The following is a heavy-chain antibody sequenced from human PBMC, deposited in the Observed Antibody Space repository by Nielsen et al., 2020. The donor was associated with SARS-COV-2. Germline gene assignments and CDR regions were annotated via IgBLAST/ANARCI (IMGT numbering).Heavy chain of an antibody. J-gene: IGHJ3*02. CDR2: INHSGST. D-gene: IGHD1-26*01. Sequence: SETLSLTCAVYGGSFSGYYWSWIRQPPGKGLEWIGEINHSGSTNYNPSLKSRVIISVDTSKNQFSLKLSSVTAADTAVYYCARKTSGSHLRHAFDIWGQGTMVTVSS. CDR1: GGSFSGYY. CDR3: ARKTSGSHLRHAFDI. V-gene: IGHV4-34*01.